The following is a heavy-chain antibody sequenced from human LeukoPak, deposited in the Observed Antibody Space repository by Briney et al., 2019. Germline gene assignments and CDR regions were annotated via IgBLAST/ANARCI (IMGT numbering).Heavy chain of an antibody. J-gene: IGHJ4*02. D-gene: IGHD3-3*01. Sequence: PGGSLRLSCAASGFTFSSYGMHWVRQAPGKGLEWVAVISYDGSNKYYADSVKGRFTISRDNSKNTLYLQMNSLRAEDTAVYYCAKDRVADGTYDFWSGYYFDYWGQGTLVTVSS. CDR1: GFTFSSYG. V-gene: IGHV3-30*18. CDR2: ISYDGSNK. CDR3: AKDRVADGTYDFWSGYYFDY.